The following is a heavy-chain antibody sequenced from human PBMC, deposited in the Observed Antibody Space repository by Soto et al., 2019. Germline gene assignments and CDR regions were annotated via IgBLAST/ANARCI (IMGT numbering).Heavy chain of an antibody. CDR3: ARDRGSLTTGDGTFDI. CDR2: VSYSGTT. Sequence: ETLSLTCTVSGGSSSTYYWSWIRQPPGKGLEWIGYVSYSGTTNYSPSLKSRVTISLDTSNNEFSLKLRSATAADTAVYYCARDRGSLTTGDGTFDIWGPGTMVTVSS. D-gene: IGHD4-17*01. J-gene: IGHJ3*02. CDR1: GGSSSTYY. V-gene: IGHV4-59*13.